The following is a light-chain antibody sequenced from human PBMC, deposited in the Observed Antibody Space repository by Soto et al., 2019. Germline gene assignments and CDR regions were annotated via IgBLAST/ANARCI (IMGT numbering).Light chain of an antibody. CDR2: GAS. CDR3: QQYGNAPLT. Sequence: ERVMTQSPATLSVSPGERATLSCRASQSFGSNLAWYQQKPGQAPRLLIFGASSRATGVPARFSGSGSGTEFTLTINSLQSEDFEVYFCQQYGNAPLTFGHGTKVDIX. J-gene: IGKJ3*01. V-gene: IGKV3-15*01. CDR1: QSFGSN.